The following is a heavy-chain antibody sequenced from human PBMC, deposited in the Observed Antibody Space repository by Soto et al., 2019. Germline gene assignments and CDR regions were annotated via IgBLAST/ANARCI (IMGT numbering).Heavy chain of an antibody. CDR3: AKDRGLVGAFYY. Sequence: QVQLVESGGGVVQPGRSLRLSCAASGFTFSSYGMHWVRQAPGKGLEWVAVISYDGSNKYYADSVKGRFTISRDNSKNTLYLQMNSLRAGDTAVYYCAKDRGLVGAFYYWGQGTLVTVSS. CDR2: ISYDGSNK. J-gene: IGHJ4*02. CDR1: GFTFSSYG. D-gene: IGHD1-26*01. V-gene: IGHV3-30*18.